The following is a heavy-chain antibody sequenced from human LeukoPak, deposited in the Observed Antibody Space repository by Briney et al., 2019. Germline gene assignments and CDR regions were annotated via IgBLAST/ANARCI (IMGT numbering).Heavy chain of an antibody. D-gene: IGHD3-22*01. CDR2: ISSSGSTT. Sequence: PGGSLRLSCAASGFTFSDYYMSWIRQAPGKGLEWVSYISSSGSTTYYADSVKGRFTISRDNSKNTLYLQMNSLRAEDTAVYYCASAYYYDSSPKRPFDYWGQGTLVTVSS. V-gene: IGHV3-11*04. CDR3: ASAYYYDSSPKRPFDY. J-gene: IGHJ4*02. CDR1: GFTFSDYY.